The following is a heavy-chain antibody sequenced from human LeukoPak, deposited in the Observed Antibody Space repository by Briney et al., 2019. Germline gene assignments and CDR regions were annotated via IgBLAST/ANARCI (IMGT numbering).Heavy chain of an antibody. Sequence: GGSLRLSCAASGFIFSDYYMSWIRQAPGKGLEWVSYISSSGTTVNYADSVKGRLTPSRDNANNSLYLQMNSLRAEDTALYYCAKLVVPAANAADSWGQGTMVTVSS. D-gene: IGHD2-2*01. CDR1: GFIFSDYY. J-gene: IGHJ4*02. CDR3: AKLVVPAANAADS. CDR2: ISSSGTTV. V-gene: IGHV3-11*04.